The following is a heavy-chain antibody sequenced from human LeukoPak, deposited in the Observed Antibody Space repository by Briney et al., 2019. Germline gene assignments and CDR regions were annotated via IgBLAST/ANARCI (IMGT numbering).Heavy chain of an antibody. V-gene: IGHV4-30-4*01. CDR1: GGSISSGDYY. CDR3: ARASSGTGLGFDP. CDR2: IYYSGST. Sequence: SQTLSLTCTVSGGSISSGDYYWSWIRQPPGKGLEWIGYIYYSGSTYYNPSLKSRVTISVDTSKNQFSLKLSSVTAADTAVYYCARASSGTGLGFDPWGQGTLVTVSS. D-gene: IGHD3-3*01. J-gene: IGHJ5*02.